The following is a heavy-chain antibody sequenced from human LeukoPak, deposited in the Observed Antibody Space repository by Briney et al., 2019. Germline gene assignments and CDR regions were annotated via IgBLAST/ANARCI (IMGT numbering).Heavy chain of an antibody. Sequence: TWGSLSLSCAASGFTFGSYWMSWVRQAPGQGLVWVANINQDGSEKYYVDSVKGRFTISRDNAKNSLYLRMNSLRAEDTDVYYCARGPGAANDYWGQGTLVTVSS. V-gene: IGHV3-7*01. CDR3: ARGPGAANDY. CDR2: INQDGSEK. CDR1: GFTFGSYW. D-gene: IGHD6-25*01. J-gene: IGHJ4*02.